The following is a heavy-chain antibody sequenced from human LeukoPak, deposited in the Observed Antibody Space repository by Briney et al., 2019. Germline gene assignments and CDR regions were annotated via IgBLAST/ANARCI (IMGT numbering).Heavy chain of an antibody. CDR2: MNPNTANT. D-gene: IGHD1-26*01. Sequence: ASVKVSCKASGYSFTDYYMHWVRQAPGQGLEWMGWMNPNTANTGYAQKFQGRVTITRNTSISTSYMELNSLRSEGTAVYYCARGEYSGSYYYFAYWGQGTLVTVSS. CDR1: GYSFTDYY. V-gene: IGHV1-8*03. CDR3: ARGEYSGSYYYFAY. J-gene: IGHJ4*02.